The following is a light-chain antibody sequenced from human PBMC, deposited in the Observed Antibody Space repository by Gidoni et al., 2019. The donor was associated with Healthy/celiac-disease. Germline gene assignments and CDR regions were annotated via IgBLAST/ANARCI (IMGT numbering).Light chain of an antibody. J-gene: IGKJ1*01. V-gene: IGKV3-11*01. Sequence: EILLTQSPATLSLSPGERATLSCRASQSVSSYLAWYHQKPGQAPRLLIYDASNRATGIPARFSGSESGTDFTLTIRSLEPEDFAVYYCQQRKAFGQGTKVGIK. CDR2: DAS. CDR1: QSVSSY. CDR3: QQRKA.